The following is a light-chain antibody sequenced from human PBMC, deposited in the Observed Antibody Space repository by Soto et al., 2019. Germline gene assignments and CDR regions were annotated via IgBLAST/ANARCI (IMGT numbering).Light chain of an antibody. CDR2: EVT. Sequence: QSALTQPPSASGSPGQAVTSACVGTSSDVGGYNYVSWYQQHPGKAPKRIIYEVTKRPSGVPDRFSASKSGNTASLTVSGLQAEDEADYYCCSYTGNNTRVFGGGTKLTVL. V-gene: IGLV2-8*01. J-gene: IGLJ3*02. CDR1: SSDVGGYNY. CDR3: CSYTGNNTRV.